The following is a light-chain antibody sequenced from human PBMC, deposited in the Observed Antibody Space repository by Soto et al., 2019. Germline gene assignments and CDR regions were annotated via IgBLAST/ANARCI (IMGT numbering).Light chain of an antibody. V-gene: IGLV3-1*01. Sequence: SYELTQPPSVSVSPGQTANITCSGDKLGDKYACWYQQKPGQSPVLVIYQDSKRPSGIPERFSGSNSGNTATLTISGTQAMDEADYYCQAWDSSQVVFGGGTKLTVL. J-gene: IGLJ2*01. CDR3: QAWDSSQVV. CDR1: KLGDKY. CDR2: QDS.